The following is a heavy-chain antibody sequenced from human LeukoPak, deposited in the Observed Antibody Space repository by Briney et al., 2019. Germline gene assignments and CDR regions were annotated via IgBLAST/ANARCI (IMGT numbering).Heavy chain of an antibody. J-gene: IGHJ4*02. CDR2: IYYSGST. CDR3: ARVKLSHGYSYGYNPYYFDY. CDR1: GGSISSSGYY. Sequence: SSETLSLTCTVSGGSISSSGYYWGWIRQPPGKGLEWIASIYYSGSTYYNPSLKSRVTISVDTSKNQLSLKLSSLTAADTAVYYCARVKLSHGYSYGYNPYYFDYWGQGTLVTVSS. D-gene: IGHD5-18*01. V-gene: IGHV4-39*01.